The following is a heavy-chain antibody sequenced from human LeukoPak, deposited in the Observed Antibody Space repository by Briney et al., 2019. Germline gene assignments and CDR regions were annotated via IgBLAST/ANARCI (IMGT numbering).Heavy chain of an antibody. CDR1: GGTFSSYT. D-gene: IGHD1-20*01. Sequence: SVKVSCKASGGTFSSYTISWVRQAPGQGLEWMGRIIPVLGIANYAQKFQGRVTITADKSTSTAYMELSSLRSEDTAVYYCARDPRITGGGPTAVDFDPWGQGTLVTVSS. CDR3: ARDPRITGGGPTAVDFDP. CDR2: IIPVLGIA. V-gene: IGHV1-69*04. J-gene: IGHJ5*02.